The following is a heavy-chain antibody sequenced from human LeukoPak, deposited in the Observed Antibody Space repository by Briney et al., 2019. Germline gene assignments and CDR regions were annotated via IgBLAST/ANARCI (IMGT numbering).Heavy chain of an antibody. CDR3: ARDSPIAVAGTFTY. V-gene: IGHV1-2*02. CDR1: GYTFTGYY. Sequence: ASVKVSCKASGYTFTGYYMHWVRQAPGQGLEWMGWINPNSGGTYYAQKFQGRVTMTRDTSISTAYMELSRLRSDDTAVYYCARDSPIAVAGTFTYWGQGTLVTVSS. D-gene: IGHD6-19*01. CDR2: INPNSGGT. J-gene: IGHJ4*02.